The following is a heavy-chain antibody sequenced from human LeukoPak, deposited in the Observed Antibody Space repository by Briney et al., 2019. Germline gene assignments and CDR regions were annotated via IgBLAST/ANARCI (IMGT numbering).Heavy chain of an antibody. J-gene: IGHJ4*02. CDR1: GFPFSSYW. D-gene: IGHD2-2*02. CDR2: IKQDGSKK. Sequence: PGGSLRLSCVASGFPFSSYWMTWVRQAPGKGLEWVANIKQDGSKKSYVDSVKGRFTISRDNAKNSLYLQMNSLRAEDTAVYYCAKSAYIYWGQGTLVTVSS. V-gene: IGHV3-7*03. CDR3: AKSAYIY.